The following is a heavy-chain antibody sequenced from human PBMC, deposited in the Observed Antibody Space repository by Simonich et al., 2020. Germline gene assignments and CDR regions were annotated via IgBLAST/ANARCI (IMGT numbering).Heavy chain of an antibody. Sequence: EVQLVESGGGLVKPGGSLRLSCAASGFTFSSYSMNWVRQAPGKGLEWVSSINSSNRYIYYADSVKGRFTITRDNAKNSLYLQMNSLRAEDTAVYYCARDTSYYGSGSYYFDYWGQGTLVTVSS. CDR3: ARDTSYYGSGSYYFDY. CDR2: INSSNRYI. V-gene: IGHV3-21*01. J-gene: IGHJ4*02. D-gene: IGHD3-10*01. CDR1: GFTFSSYS.